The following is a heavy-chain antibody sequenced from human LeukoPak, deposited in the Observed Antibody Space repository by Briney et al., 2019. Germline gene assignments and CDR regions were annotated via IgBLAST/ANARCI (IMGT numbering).Heavy chain of an antibody. CDR1: GYTFTNYY. J-gene: IGHJ4*02. D-gene: IGHD3-9*01. V-gene: IGHV1-46*01. Sequence: ASVKVSCKASGYTFTNYYMHWVRQAPGQGLEWMGIINPSGGSTSYAQKFQGRVTMTRNTSISTAYMELSSLRSEDTAVYYCARGPKVYDILTGYRTWGDYWGQGTLVTVSS. CDR2: INPSGGST. CDR3: ARGPKVYDILTGYRTWGDY.